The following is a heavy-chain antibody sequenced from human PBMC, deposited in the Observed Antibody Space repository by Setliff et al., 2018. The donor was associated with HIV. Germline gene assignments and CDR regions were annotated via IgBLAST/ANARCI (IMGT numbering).Heavy chain of an antibody. Sequence: SETLSLTCTVSGGSINSGGYYGTWVRPHPGKGLQWIGYIYYIGGAYYNPSLKSRVTISLDTSKNHFSLNLSSVTAADTAVYYCARESMLRGLRHAVDIWGQGTMVTVSS. V-gene: IGHV4-31*02. CDR3: ARESMLRGLRHAVDI. CDR2: IYYIGGA. CDR1: GGSINSGGYY. J-gene: IGHJ3*02. D-gene: IGHD3-10*01.